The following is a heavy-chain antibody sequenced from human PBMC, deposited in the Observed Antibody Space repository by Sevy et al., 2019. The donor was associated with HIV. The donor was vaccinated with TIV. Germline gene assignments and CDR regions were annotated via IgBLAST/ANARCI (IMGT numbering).Heavy chain of an antibody. CDR1: GFTFSSYA. V-gene: IGHV3-30-3*01. J-gene: IGHJ6*03. Sequence: GGSLRLSCAASGFTFSSYAMHWVRQAPGKGLEWVAVISYDGSNKYYADYVKGRFTISRDNSKNTPYLQMNSLRAEDTAVYYCAGLIAAAVDYYYYMDVWGKGTTVTVSS. D-gene: IGHD6-13*01. CDR2: ISYDGSNK. CDR3: AGLIAAAVDYYYYMDV.